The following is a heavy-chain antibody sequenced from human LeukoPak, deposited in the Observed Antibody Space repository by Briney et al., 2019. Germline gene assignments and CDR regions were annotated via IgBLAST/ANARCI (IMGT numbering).Heavy chain of an antibody. J-gene: IGHJ4*02. D-gene: IGHD6-6*01. V-gene: IGHV7-4-1*02. CDR1: GYTFTGYY. CDR2: INTNTGNP. Sequence: ASVKVSCKASGYTFTGYYMHWVRQAPGQGLEWMGWINTNTGNPTYAQGFTGRFVFSLDTSVSTAYLQISSLKAEDTAVYYCASRYSSSSEASGYWGQGTLVTVSS. CDR3: ASRYSSSSEASGY.